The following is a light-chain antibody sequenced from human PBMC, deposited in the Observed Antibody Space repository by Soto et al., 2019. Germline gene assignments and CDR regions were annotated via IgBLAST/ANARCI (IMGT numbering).Light chain of an antibody. CDR3: SSYTSSSTVV. J-gene: IGLJ3*02. CDR2: EVT. Sequence: QSALTQPASVSGSPGQSITISCTGTSSDVGSYHYVSWYQQHAGRAPRLLLYEVTNRPSGVSNRFSGSKSGYTASLTISGLLADDEADYYCSSYTSSSTVVFGGGTKLTVL. V-gene: IGLV2-14*01. CDR1: SSDVGSYHY.